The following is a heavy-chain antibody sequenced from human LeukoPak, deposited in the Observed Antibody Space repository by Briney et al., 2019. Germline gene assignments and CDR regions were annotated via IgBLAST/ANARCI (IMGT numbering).Heavy chain of an antibody. CDR1: GFTFSSYW. CDR2: INSDGSST. V-gene: IGHV3-74*01. J-gene: IGHJ6*03. D-gene: IGHD3-9*01. Sequence: GGSLRLSCAASGFTFSSYWMTWVRQAPGKGLVWVSRINSDGSSTSYADSVKGRFTISRDNAKNTLYLQMNSLRAEDTAVYYCARGEYFDWHHMDVWGKGTTVTISS. CDR3: ARGEYFDWHHMDV.